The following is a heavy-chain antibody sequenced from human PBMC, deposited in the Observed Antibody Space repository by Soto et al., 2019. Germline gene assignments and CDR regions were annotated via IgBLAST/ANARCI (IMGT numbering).Heavy chain of an antibody. CDR2: ISGRGVDT. CDR1: RFFFGDYA. D-gene: IGHD2-21*02. V-gene: IGHV3-23*01. Sequence: PGGSLRLSCAASRFFFGDYAMSWVRQAPGKGLEWVSSISGRGVDTLYADSVKGRFTISRDNSRNTLYLQVNSLRAENTAVYYCAKDQTDVTLFDYWGQGTLVTVSS. CDR3: AKDQTDVTLFDY. J-gene: IGHJ4*02.